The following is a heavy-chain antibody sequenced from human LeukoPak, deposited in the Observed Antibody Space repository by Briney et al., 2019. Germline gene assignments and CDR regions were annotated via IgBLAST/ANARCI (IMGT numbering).Heavy chain of an antibody. V-gene: IGHV4-39*07. CDR3: ARELRNWNYRYYYYYYMDV. CDR1: GGSISSSNYY. CDR2: IYYSGST. D-gene: IGHD1-7*01. Sequence: SETLSLTCTVSGGSISSSNYYWGWIRQPPGKGLEWIGSIYYSGSTYYNPSLKSRVTISVDTSKNQFSLKLSSVTAADTAVYYCARELRNWNYRYYYYYYMDVWGKGTTVTVSS. J-gene: IGHJ6*03.